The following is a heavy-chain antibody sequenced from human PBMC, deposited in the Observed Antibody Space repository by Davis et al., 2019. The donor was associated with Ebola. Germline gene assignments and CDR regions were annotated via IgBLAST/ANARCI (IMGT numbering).Heavy chain of an antibody. D-gene: IGHD2-2*01. CDR3: ARGSSTSLGPYYYNYGMDV. Sequence: ASVKVSCKASGYTFTSYGISWVRQAPGQGLEWMGWIRAYNGNTNYAQKLQGRVTMTTDTSTSTAYMELRSLRSDDTAVYYCARGSSTSLGPYYYNYGMDVWGQGTTVTVSS. V-gene: IGHV1-18*01. CDR2: IRAYNGNT. CDR1: GYTFTSYG. J-gene: IGHJ6*02.